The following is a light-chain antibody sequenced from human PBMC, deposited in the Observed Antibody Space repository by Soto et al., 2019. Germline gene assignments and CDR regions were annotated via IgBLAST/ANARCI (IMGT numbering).Light chain of an antibody. CDR3: QDYYSSWT. CDR2: WTS. J-gene: IGKJ1*01. Sequence: DIVMTQSPDSLAVSLGERATINCKSSRNNKNYLAWYQQKTGQPPKLLIDWTSIRASGVPDRFSGSGSGTDFTLTTSTLQAEDVGIYYWQDYYSSWTFGQGTKVDTK. CDR1: RNNKNY. V-gene: IGKV4-1*01.